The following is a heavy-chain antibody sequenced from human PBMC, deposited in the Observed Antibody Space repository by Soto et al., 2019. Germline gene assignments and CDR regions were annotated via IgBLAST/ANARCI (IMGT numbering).Heavy chain of an antibody. Sequence: SETLSLTCTVSGGSISSGDYYWSWIRQPPGKGLEWIGYIYYSGSTYYNPSLKSRVTISVDTSKNQFSLKLSSVTAADTAVYYCARVRLSGYSYGFFDYWGQGTLVTVSS. V-gene: IGHV4-30-4*01. CDR3: ARVRLSGYSYGFFDY. D-gene: IGHD5-18*01. CDR1: GGSISSGDYY. J-gene: IGHJ4*02. CDR2: IYYSGST.